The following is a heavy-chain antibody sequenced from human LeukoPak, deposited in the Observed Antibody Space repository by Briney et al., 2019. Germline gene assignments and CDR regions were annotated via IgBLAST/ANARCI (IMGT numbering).Heavy chain of an antibody. CDR2: ISGSGGST. J-gene: IGHJ3*02. CDR3: AKDDRNCSSTSCSLGAFDI. V-gene: IGHV3-23*01. D-gene: IGHD2-2*01. CDR1: GFTFSSYA. Sequence: GGSLRLSCAASGFTFSSYAMSWVRQAPGKGLEWVSAISGSGGSTYYADSVKGRFTISRDNSKNTLYLQMNSLRAEDTAVYYCAKDDRNCSSTSCSLGAFDIWGQGTMVTVSS.